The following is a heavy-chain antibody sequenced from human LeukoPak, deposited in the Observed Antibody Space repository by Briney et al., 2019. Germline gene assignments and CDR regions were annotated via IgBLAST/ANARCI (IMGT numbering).Heavy chain of an antibody. J-gene: IGHJ6*03. CDR2: IYYSGST. Sequence: PSETLSLTCTVSGGSISSSSYYWGWIRQPPGKGLEWIGSIYYSGSTYYNPSLKSRVTISVDTSKNQFSLKLSSVTAADTAVYYCARDRMVIIPYGSGSYWSLEYYMDVWGKGTTVTVSS. D-gene: IGHD3-10*01. V-gene: IGHV4-39*07. CDR3: ARDRMVIIPYGSGSYWSLEYYMDV. CDR1: GGSISSSSYY.